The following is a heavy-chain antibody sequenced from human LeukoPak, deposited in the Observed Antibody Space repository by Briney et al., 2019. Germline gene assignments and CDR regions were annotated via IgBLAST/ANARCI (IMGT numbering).Heavy chain of an antibody. CDR2: ISSSGSTI. V-gene: IGHV3-48*04. J-gene: IGHJ4*02. CDR3: ARVDRIATRPTPDF. D-gene: IGHD6-6*01. CDR1: KFTFSDYS. Sequence: GGSLRLSCAASKFTFSDYSMSWVRQAPGKGLEWVSYISSSGSTIYYADSVKGRFTISRDNAKNSLYLQMDSLRAEDTALYYCARVDRIATRPTPDFWGQGTLVTVSS.